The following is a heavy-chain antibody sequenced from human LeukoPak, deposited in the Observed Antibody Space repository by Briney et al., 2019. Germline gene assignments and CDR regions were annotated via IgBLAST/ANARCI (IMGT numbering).Heavy chain of an antibody. J-gene: IGHJ4*02. CDR3: ARDRYSSGWYEVDY. CDR1: GYTFTSYA. V-gene: IGHV1-18*01. Sequence: ASVKVSCKASGYTFTSYAMNWVRQAPGQGLEWMGWISAYNGNTNYAQKLQGRVTMTTDTSTSTAYMELRSLRSDDTAVYYCARDRYSSGWYEVDYWGQGTLVTVSS. D-gene: IGHD6-19*01. CDR2: ISAYNGNT.